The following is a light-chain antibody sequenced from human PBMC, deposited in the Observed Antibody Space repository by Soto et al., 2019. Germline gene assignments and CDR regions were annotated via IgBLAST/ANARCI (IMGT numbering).Light chain of an antibody. CDR2: GAS. Sequence: DIQMTQSPSTLSASVGDRVTITCRASQSISRWLAWSQQKPGKAPNLLIYGASSLESGVQSRFSGSGSGTEFTLTIRSLQPDDFATYYCQQYNSYPITFGQGTRLEIK. CDR3: QQYNSYPIT. CDR1: QSISRW. J-gene: IGKJ5*01. V-gene: IGKV1-5*01.